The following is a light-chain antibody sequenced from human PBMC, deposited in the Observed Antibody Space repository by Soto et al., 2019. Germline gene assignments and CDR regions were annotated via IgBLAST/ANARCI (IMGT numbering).Light chain of an antibody. J-gene: IGKJ1*01. CDR1: HSVNSNY. Sequence: EIVLTQSPGTLSLSPGERATLSCRASHSVNSNYLAWYHQKPGQGPRLLMYGTSSTATVIPERVTGSGSGTDFTLTISVLEPEQFAVYYCQQYDNSPRTFGTGTTGDIK. CDR2: GTS. CDR3: QQYDNSPRT. V-gene: IGKV3-20*01.